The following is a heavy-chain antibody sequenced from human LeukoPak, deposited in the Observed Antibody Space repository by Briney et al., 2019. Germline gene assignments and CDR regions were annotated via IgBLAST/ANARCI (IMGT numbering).Heavy chain of an antibody. CDR2: ISGSGGST. V-gene: IGHV3-23*01. J-gene: IGHJ4*02. D-gene: IGHD3-22*01. CDR1: GFTFSSYA. CDR3: ARRGAPGYYSLDY. Sequence: GGSLRLSCAASGFTFSSYATSWVRQAPGKGLEWVSAISGSGGSTYYADSVKGRFTISRDNSKNTLYLQMNSLRAEDTAVYYCARRGAPGYYSLDYWGQGTLVTVSS.